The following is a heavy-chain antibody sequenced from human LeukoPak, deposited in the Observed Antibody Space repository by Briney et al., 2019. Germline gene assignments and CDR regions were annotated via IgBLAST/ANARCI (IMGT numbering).Heavy chain of an antibody. V-gene: IGHV4-4*02. CDR3: ARDATMMGNYFNY. CDR1: GGSISSSNW. J-gene: IGHJ4*02. D-gene: IGHD5-12*01. CDR2: IYHSGST. Sequence: SETLSLTCAVSGGSISSSNWWSWVRQPPGKGLEWIGEIYHSGSTNYNPSLKSRVTISVDTSKNQFSLKLSSVTAADTAVYYCARDATMMGNYFNYWGQGTLVTVSS.